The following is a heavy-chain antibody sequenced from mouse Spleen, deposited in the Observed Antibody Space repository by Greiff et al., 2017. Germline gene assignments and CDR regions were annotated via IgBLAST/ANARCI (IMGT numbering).Heavy chain of an antibody. D-gene: IGHD4-1*01. CDR2: IDPETGGT. CDR1: GYTFTDYE. Sequence: LQESGAELVRPGASVTLSCKASGYTFTDYEMHWVKQTPVHGLEWIGAIDPETGGTAYNQKFKGKAILTADKSSSTAYMELRSLTSEDSAVYYCTRGGGTFDYWGQGTTLTVSS. CDR3: TRGGGTFDY. V-gene: IGHV1-15*01. J-gene: IGHJ2*01.